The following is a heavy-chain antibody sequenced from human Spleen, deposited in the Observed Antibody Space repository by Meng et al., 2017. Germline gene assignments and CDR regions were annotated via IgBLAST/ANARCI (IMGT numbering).Heavy chain of an antibody. CDR2: INWNGGST. CDR3: ARSPIDKYDLSALPLDY. CDR1: GFTFDDYD. V-gene: IGHV3-20*04. J-gene: IGHJ4*02. D-gene: IGHD3-22*01. Sequence: GESLKISCAASGFTFDDYDMSWVRQAPGKGLEWVSGINWNGGSTGYADSVKGRFTISRDNSKNTVFLHINSLRPEDTAVYYCARSPIDKYDLSALPLDYWGQGTLVTVSS.